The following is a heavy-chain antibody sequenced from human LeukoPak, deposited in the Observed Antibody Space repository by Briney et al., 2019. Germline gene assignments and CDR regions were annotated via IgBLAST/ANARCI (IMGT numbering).Heavy chain of an antibody. CDR1: EFIFSTYW. Sequence: GGSLRLSCAASEFIFSTYWMSWVRQAPGKGLEWVSAISGSGGSTYYADSVKGRFTISRDNSKNTLYLQMNSLRAEDTAVYYCAKDLLRIAALDFDYWGQGTLVTVSS. V-gene: IGHV3-23*01. CDR2: ISGSGGST. J-gene: IGHJ4*02. CDR3: AKDLLRIAALDFDY. D-gene: IGHD6-6*01.